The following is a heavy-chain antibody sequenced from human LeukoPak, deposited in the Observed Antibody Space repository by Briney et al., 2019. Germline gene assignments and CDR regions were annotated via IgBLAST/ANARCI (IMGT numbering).Heavy chain of an antibody. CDR1: GGSFSGYY. J-gene: IGHJ2*01. CDR3: ARGFLTVTSYWYFDL. CDR2: INHSGST. Sequence: SETLSLTCAVYGGSFSGYYWSWIRQPPGKGLEWIGEINHSGSTKYNPSLKSRVTISVDTCKNQFSLKVNPVTAADTAVYYCARGFLTVTSYWYFDLWGRGTLVTVSS. D-gene: IGHD4-17*01. V-gene: IGHV4-34*01.